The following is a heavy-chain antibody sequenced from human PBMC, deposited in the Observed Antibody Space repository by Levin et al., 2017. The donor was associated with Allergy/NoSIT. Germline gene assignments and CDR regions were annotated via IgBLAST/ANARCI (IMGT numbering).Heavy chain of an antibody. Sequence: GGSLRLSCEASGFTFTNFEMNWVRQAPGRGLEWISYINLRGTTMYYADSVRGRFTISRDNSKDSVFLRMDSLTAEDTGIYYCARQVSHNYSDPGYYFDNWGQGTLVTVSS. CDR3: ARQVSHNYSDPGYYFDN. J-gene: IGHJ4*02. CDR2: INLRGTTM. D-gene: IGHD3-9*01. CDR1: GFTFTNFE. V-gene: IGHV3-48*03.